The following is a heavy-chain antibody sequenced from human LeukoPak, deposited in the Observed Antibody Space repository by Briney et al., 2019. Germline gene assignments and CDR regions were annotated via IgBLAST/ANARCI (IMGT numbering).Heavy chain of an antibody. CDR2: IIPLLEVI. Sequence: ASVKVSCKASGGTFSSYAINWVRQAPGQGFDGRGRIIPLLEVINYAQTFHGRVTFTADTSTGTAYMDLTSLRFDDTAVYYCTRGLAPSPDAFEIWGQGTMVSVFS. CDR1: GGTFSSYA. D-gene: IGHD3-10*01. CDR3: TRGLAPSPDAFEI. V-gene: IGHV1-69*04. J-gene: IGHJ3*02.